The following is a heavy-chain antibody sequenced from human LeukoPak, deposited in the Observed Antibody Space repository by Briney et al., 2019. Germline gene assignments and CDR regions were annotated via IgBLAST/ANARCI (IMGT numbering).Heavy chain of an antibody. D-gene: IGHD1-1*01. J-gene: IGHJ4*02. V-gene: IGHV1-18*01. CDR3: AREANWAYYFDN. CDR2: ISAYDGNT. CDR1: GYTFVSYG. Sequence: SVKVSCKASGYTFVSYGITWVRQAPGQGLEWMGWISAYDGNTKYAQKFQGRVTLTTDTSTSTASMELRSLRSDDTAVYYCAREANWAYYFDNWGQGTLVIVSS.